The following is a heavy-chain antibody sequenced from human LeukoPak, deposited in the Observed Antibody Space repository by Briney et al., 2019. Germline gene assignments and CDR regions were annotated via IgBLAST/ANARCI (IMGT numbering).Heavy chain of an antibody. D-gene: IGHD3-3*01. CDR2: INHSGST. CDR1: GGSFSGYY. J-gene: IGHJ6*02. CDR3: ARDWKLRFLDWPPTRHYYYGMDV. Sequence: SETLSLTCAVYGGSFSGYYWSWIRQPPGKGLEWIGEINHSGSTDYNPSLKSRVTISVDTSKNQFSLKLSSVTAADTAVYYCARDWKLRFLDWPPTRHYYYGMDVWGQGTTVTVSS. V-gene: IGHV4-34*01.